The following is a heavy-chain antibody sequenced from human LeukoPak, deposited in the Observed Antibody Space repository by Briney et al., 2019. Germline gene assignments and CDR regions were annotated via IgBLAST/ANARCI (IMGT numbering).Heavy chain of an antibody. CDR2: IIPILGIA. J-gene: IGHJ6*02. D-gene: IGHD2-15*01. V-gene: IGHV1-69*04. CDR1: GGTFSSYA. CDR3: AREYCSGGSCYRGVGYYYYGMDV. Sequence: SVKVSCKASGGTFSSYAISWVRQPPGQGLEWMGRIIPILGIANYAQKFQGRVTITADKSTTTAYMELSSLRSEDTAVYYCAREYCSGGSCYRGVGYYYYGMDVWGQGTTVTVSS.